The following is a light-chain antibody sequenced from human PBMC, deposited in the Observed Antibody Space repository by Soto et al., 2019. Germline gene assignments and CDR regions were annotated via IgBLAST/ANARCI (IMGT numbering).Light chain of an antibody. J-gene: IGKJ4*01. CDR2: DAS. V-gene: IGKV1-33*01. Sequence: DIQMTQSPSSLSASVGDRVTITCQASQDISNYLNWYQQKPGKAPKLLIYDASNLETGVPSRFSGSGSGTDFTFTISSLQPEDIATYYCQQYDNPNLTVTFGGGTQVEIK. CDR1: QDISNY. CDR3: QQYDNPNLTVT.